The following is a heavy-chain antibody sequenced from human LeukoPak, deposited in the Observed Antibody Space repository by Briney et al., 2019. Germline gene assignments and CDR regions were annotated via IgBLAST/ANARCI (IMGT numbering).Heavy chain of an antibody. V-gene: IGHV5-51*01. Sequence: GESLKISCKGSGYSFTGYWIGWVRQMPGKGLEWMGIIYPGDSDTRYSPSFQGQVTISADKSISTAYLQWSSLKASDTAMYYCASTSIVGATSDAFDIWGQGTMVTVSS. J-gene: IGHJ3*02. CDR3: ASTSIVGATSDAFDI. CDR1: GYSFTGYW. CDR2: IYPGDSDT. D-gene: IGHD1-26*01.